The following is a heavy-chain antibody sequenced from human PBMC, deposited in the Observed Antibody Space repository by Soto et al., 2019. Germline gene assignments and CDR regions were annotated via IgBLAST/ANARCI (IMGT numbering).Heavy chain of an antibody. Sequence: QVQLVQSGAEVKKPGSSVKGSCKTSGYIFTAYSMHWVRQAHGQGLEWMGVVNPSGGSAHYAQSFKGRGTWTRDTTTSIFYMKLSSLRSEDTAVNYSGREENCRGGTCYSEYFHHWGQGTLVTDSS. CDR2: VNPSGGSA. D-gene: IGHD2-15*01. CDR1: GYIFTAYS. J-gene: IGHJ1*01. V-gene: IGHV1-46*01. CDR3: GREENCRGGTCYSEYFHH.